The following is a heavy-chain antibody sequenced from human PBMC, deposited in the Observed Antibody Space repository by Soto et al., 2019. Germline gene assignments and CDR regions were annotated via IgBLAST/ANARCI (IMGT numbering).Heavy chain of an antibody. Sequence: QVQLQESGPGLVKPSETLSLTCTVSGDSVSSSYYYWGWIRQPPGKGLEWIGSILYSGSTYYNPSLKCRVTISVDTSKNQFSLKLSSVTAADTAVYYCARRGSSRQIYHYGMDVWGPGTTVTVSS. V-gene: IGHV4-39*01. CDR3: ARRGSSRQIYHYGMDV. D-gene: IGHD6-13*01. CDR2: ILYSGST. J-gene: IGHJ6*02. CDR1: GDSVSSSYYY.